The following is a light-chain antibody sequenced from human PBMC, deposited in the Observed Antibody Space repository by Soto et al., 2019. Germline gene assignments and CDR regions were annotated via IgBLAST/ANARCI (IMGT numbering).Light chain of an antibody. CDR2: GAS. CDR3: QQYGSSPRT. Sequence: EIVLTQSPGTLSLSPGERATLSCRASQSVSSNYLAWYQQKPGQAPRLLIYGASNRATGIPDRFSGSGSGTDFTLTISRLEAEDFAVYSCQQYGSSPRTFGQGTKVEI. CDR1: QSVSSNY. J-gene: IGKJ1*01. V-gene: IGKV3-20*01.